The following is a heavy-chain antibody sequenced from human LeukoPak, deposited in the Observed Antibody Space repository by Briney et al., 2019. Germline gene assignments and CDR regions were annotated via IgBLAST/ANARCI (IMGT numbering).Heavy chain of an antibody. V-gene: IGHV3-66*01. Sequence: GGSVRLSCAASGFTVSSHYMSWLGQAPGKGLEWVSVSYCGGSRYYADSVKGRFTISRDNSKNTLYLQMTSLRAEDTAVYYCVRDIRTTVVPNDAFDIWGQGTMVTVSS. D-gene: IGHD4-23*01. CDR1: GFTVSSHY. J-gene: IGHJ3*02. CDR3: VRDIRTTVVPNDAFDI. CDR2: SYCGGSR.